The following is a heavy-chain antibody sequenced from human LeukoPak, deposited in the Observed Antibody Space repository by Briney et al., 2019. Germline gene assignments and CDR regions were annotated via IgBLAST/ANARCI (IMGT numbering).Heavy chain of an antibody. CDR2: VYYTGIT. CDR1: GVSINTYF. CDR3: ASQLGGTTFH. J-gene: IGHJ4*02. D-gene: IGHD1/OR15-1a*01. Sequence: SETLSLTCTVSGVSINTYFWSWIRQPPGKGLEWIGYVYYTGITNYNPSLKSRVSISLDTSKNQFSLRLNSVTAAETAVYFCASQLGGTTFHWGQGTLVTVSS. V-gene: IGHV4-59*01.